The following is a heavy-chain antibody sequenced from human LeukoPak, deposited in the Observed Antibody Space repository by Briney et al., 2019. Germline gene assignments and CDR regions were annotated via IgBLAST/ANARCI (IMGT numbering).Heavy chain of an antibody. J-gene: IGHJ6*04. CDR1: GGSISSSNW. Sequence: SETLSLTCAVSGGSISSSNWWSWVRQPPGKGLEWIGEIYHSGSTNYNPSLKSRVTISVDKSKNQFSLKLSSVTAADTAVYYCARDPGGHSGYLRGYYYYGMDVWGKGTTVTVSS. CDR3: ARDPGGHSGYLRGYYYYGMDV. D-gene: IGHD5-12*01. V-gene: IGHV4-4*02. CDR2: IYHSGST.